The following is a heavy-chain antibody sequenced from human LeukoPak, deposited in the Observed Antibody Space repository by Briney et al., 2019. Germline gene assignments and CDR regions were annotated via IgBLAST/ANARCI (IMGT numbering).Heavy chain of an antibody. D-gene: IGHD3-10*01. Sequence: GGSLRLSCAASGFTVSSNYMSWVRQAPGKGLEWVSSISSSSSYIYYADSVKGRFTISRDNAKNSLYLQMNSLRAEDTAVYYCARSGDQTYWGQGTLVTVSS. V-gene: IGHV3-21*01. J-gene: IGHJ4*02. CDR3: ARSGDQTY. CDR2: ISSSSSYI. CDR1: GFTVSSNY.